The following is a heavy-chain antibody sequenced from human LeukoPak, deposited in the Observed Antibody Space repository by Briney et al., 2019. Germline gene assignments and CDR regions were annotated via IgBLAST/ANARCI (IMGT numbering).Heavy chain of an antibody. J-gene: IGHJ5*02. CDR3: ARGGRVGATLNWFDP. CDR1: GGSISSYY. CDR2: IYYSGST. D-gene: IGHD1-26*01. Sequence: PSETLSLTCTVSGGSISSYYWSWIRQPPGKGLEWIGYIYYSGSTNYNPSLKSRVTISVDTSKNQFSLKLSSVTAADTAVYYCARGGRVGATLNWFDPWGQGTLVTVSS. V-gene: IGHV4-59*12.